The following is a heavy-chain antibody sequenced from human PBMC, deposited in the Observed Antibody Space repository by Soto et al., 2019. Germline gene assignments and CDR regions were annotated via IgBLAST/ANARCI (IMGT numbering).Heavy chain of an antibody. CDR3: ARSVYYYGSGSSIHFDY. J-gene: IGHJ4*02. CDR2: INAGNGNT. V-gene: IGHV1-3*01. D-gene: IGHD3-10*01. Sequence: ASVKVSCKASGYTFTSYAMHWVRQAPGQRLEWMGWINAGNGNTKYSQKFQGRVTITRDTSASTAYMELSSLRSEDTAVYYCARSVYYYGSGSSIHFDYWGRGTLVTVS. CDR1: GYTFTSYA.